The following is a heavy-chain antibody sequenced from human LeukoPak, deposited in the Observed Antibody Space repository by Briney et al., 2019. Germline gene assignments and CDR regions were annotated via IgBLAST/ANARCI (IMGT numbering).Heavy chain of an antibody. CDR2: FYPGDSDT. J-gene: IGHJ4*02. CDR3: ARLGQWELHQGDY. D-gene: IGHD1-26*01. Sequence: GESLKISCKGSGYSFTSYWIGWVRQMHGKGLEWMGIFYPGDSDTRYSPSFQGQVTISADKSISTAYLQWSSLKASDTAMYYCARLGQWELHQGDYWGQGTLVTVSS. V-gene: IGHV5-51*01. CDR1: GYSFTSYW.